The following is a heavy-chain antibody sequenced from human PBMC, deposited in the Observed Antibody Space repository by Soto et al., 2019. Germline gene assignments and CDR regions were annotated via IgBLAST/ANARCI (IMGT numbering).Heavy chain of an antibody. CDR2: IYYSGST. Sequence: SETLSLTCTVSGGSISSGGYYWSWIRQHPGKGLEWIGYIYYSGSTYYNPSLKSRVTISVDTSKNQFSLKLSSVTAADTAVYYCARSGYCSSTRCYFRLEPCGHGTLVTVPS. D-gene: IGHD2-2*01. CDR3: ARSGYCSSTRCYFRLEP. J-gene: IGHJ5*02. CDR1: GGSISSGGYY. V-gene: IGHV4-31*03.